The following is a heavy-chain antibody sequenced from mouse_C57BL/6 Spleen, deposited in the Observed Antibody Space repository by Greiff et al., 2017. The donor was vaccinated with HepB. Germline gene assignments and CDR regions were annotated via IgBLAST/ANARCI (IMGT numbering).Heavy chain of an antibody. J-gene: IGHJ2*01. CDR1: GYTFTSYW. D-gene: IGHD1-1*01. V-gene: IGHV1-50*01. Sequence: VQLQQPGAELVKPGASVKLSCKASGYTFTSYWMQWVNQRPGQGLEWIGEIDPSDSYTNYNQKFKGKATLTVDTSSSTAYMQLSSLTSEDSAVYYCARTYYYGSSYGFDYWGQGTTLTVSS. CDR3: ARTYYYGSSYGFDY. CDR2: IDPSDSYT.